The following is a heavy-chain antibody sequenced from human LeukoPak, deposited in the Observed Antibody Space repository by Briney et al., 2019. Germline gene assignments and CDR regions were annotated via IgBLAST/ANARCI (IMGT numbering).Heavy chain of an antibody. Sequence: PGGSLRLSCVVSGIPFSDYYMNWIRQAPGKGLEWISYISSSSSYTDYADSVKGRFTISRDNAKNSLYLQMNSLRAEDTAVYYCARDYMSLNYNNFDSWGQGTLVTVSS. CDR2: ISSSSSYT. J-gene: IGHJ4*02. V-gene: IGHV3-11*06. CDR1: GIPFSDYY. D-gene: IGHD1-7*01. CDR3: ARDYMSLNYNNFDS.